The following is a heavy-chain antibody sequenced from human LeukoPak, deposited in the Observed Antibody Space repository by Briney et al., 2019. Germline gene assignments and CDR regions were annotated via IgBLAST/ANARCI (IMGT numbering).Heavy chain of an antibody. V-gene: IGHV1-2*02. CDR1: GYTFTGYY. D-gene: IGHD6-6*01. CDR3: ASSARPGYYYGMDV. Sequence: ASVKVSCKASGYTFTGYYMHWVRQAPGQGLEWMGWINPNRGGTNYAQKFQGRVTMTRDTSNSTAYMELSRLRSDDTAVYYCASSARPGYYYGMDVWGQGTTVTVSS. CDR2: INPNRGGT. J-gene: IGHJ6*02.